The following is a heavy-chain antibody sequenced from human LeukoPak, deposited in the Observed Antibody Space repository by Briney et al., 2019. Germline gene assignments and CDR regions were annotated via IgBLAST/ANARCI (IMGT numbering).Heavy chain of an antibody. J-gene: IGHJ4*02. CDR1: GGTFSSYA. CDR3: ARGAGGASDY. CDR2: IIPILGIA. D-gene: IGHD1-26*01. V-gene: IGHV1-69*04. Sequence: SVKVSCKASGGTFSSYAISWVRQAPGQGLEWMGRIIPILGIANYAQKFQGRVTITRDTSASTAYMELSSLRSEDTAVYYCARGAGGASDYWGQGTLVTVSS.